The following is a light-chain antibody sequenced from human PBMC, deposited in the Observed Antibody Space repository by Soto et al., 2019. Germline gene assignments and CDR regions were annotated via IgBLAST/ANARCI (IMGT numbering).Light chain of an antibody. CDR3: QQYDSSPRP. CDR2: GAS. J-gene: IGKJ1*01. CDR1: QSVSTRS. Sequence: EVVLTLSPGTLSLSPGERATLSCMSSQSVSTRSLAWYQQKPGQAPRLLISGASSRAADIPDRFSGSGSGTDFTLTINRLEPEDFAVYYCQQYDSSPRPFGQVGKV. V-gene: IGKV3-20*01.